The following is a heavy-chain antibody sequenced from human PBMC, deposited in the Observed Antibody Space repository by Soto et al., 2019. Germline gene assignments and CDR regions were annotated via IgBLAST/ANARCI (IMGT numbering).Heavy chain of an antibody. CDR3: AKDGRLGPRYSSAGGNWFDP. CDR2: ISGSGGST. Sequence: VGSLRLSCAASGFTFSSYAMSWVRQAPGKGLEWVSAISGSGGSTYYADSVKGRFTISRDNSKNTLYLQMNSLRAEDTAVYYCAKDGRLGPRYSSAGGNWFDPWGQGTLVTVSS. J-gene: IGHJ5*02. D-gene: IGHD6-19*01. CDR1: GFTFSSYA. V-gene: IGHV3-23*01.